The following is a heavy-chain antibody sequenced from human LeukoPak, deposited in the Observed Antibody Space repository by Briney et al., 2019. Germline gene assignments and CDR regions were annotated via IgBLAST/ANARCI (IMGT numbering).Heavy chain of an antibody. D-gene: IGHD3-10*01. Sequence: PSETLSLTCTVSGGSISRGSDYWGWIRQPPGKGLEWIGSIYHRGSTFYNPSLKSRATISVDTSKNQFSLKLSSVTAADTAVYYCARSRYYGSGSYYTVYWGQGTLVTVSS. V-gene: IGHV4-39*07. CDR2: IYHRGST. J-gene: IGHJ4*02. CDR1: GGSISRGSDY. CDR3: ARSRYYGSGSYYTVY.